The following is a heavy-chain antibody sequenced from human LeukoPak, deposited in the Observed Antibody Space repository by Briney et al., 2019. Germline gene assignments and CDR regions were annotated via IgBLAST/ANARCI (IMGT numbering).Heavy chain of an antibody. CDR1: GFTFDVYG. D-gene: IGHD6-19*01. J-gene: IGHJ5*02. V-gene: IGHV3-20*04. CDR3: AKGSGSGWYGWFAP. Sequence: GGSLRLSCAASGFTFDVYGMSWVRQAPGKGLEWVSGINWNGGSTGYADSVKGRFTISRDNSKNTFFLQMNTLRAADTAVYYCAKGSGSGWYGWFAPWGQGTLVTVSS. CDR2: INWNGGST.